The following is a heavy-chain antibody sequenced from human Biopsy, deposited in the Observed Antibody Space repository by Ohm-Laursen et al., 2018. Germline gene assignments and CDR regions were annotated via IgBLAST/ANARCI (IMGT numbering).Heavy chain of an antibody. D-gene: IGHD3-22*01. V-gene: IGHV4-39*01. Sequence: SDTLSLTCTVSGGSISNNNYYWGWIRQPPGKGLEWIGSTFYRGSTHYKPSLKSQVNISVDTSKNQFSLKLNSVTAADTAVYYCARDYDTSGYYYVSWGQGTLVTVSS. CDR3: ARDYDTSGYYYVS. J-gene: IGHJ5*02. CDR2: TFYRGST. CDR1: GGSISNNNYY.